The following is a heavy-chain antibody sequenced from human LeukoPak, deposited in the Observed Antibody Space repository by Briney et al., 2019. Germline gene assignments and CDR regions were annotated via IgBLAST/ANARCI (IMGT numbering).Heavy chain of an antibody. J-gene: IGHJ4*02. Sequence: ASMKVSCKASGYTFTSRGFSWVRQAPGQGLEWMGWINADNGNTNYAQKLQGKVTMTTDTSTSTAYMELRSLRSDDTAVYYCARDEISGGWYNHWGQGTLVTVSS. CDR2: INADNGNT. CDR1: GYTFTSRG. D-gene: IGHD6-19*01. V-gene: IGHV1-18*04. CDR3: ARDEISGGWYNH.